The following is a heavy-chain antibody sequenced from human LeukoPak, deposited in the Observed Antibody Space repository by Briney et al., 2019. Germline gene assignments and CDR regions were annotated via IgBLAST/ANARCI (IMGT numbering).Heavy chain of an antibody. CDR3: AREVGATRGLDP. CDR2: IYSGGST. CDR1: GFTVSSNY. D-gene: IGHD1-26*01. V-gene: IGHV3-53*01. J-gene: IGHJ5*02. Sequence: GGSLRLSCAASGFTVSSNYMSWVPQAPGKGLQWVSIIYSGGSTYYADSVKGRFTIPRDTSKNTLYLQMNSLRAEDTAVYYCAREVGATRGLDPFGQGTLVTVSS.